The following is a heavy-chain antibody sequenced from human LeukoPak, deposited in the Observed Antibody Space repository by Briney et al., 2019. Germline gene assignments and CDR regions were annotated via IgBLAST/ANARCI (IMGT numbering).Heavy chain of an antibody. J-gene: IGHJ4*02. CDR3: ARDYYYDSSGYYYWDYFDY. CDR2: ISSSSSYI. CDR1: GFTFSSYS. D-gene: IGHD3-22*01. Sequence: AGGSLRLSCAASGFTFSSYSMNWVRQAPGKGLEWVSSISSSSSYIYYADSVKGRFTISRDNAKNSLYLQMNSLRAEDTAVYYCARDYYYDSSGYYYWDYFDYWGQGTLVTVSS. V-gene: IGHV3-21*01.